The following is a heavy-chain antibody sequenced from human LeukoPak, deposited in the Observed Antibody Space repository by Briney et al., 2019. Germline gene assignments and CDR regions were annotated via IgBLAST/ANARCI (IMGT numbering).Heavy chain of an antibody. V-gene: IGHV3-11*04. CDR2: ISSDGRVG. CDR1: VSSFSDHS. Sequence: GGSLRLSCIASVSSFSDHSMNWIRQAPGKGLEWVSHISSDGRVGRYVDSVRGRFTMSRDNAKNLLFLQMNGLRAEDTAVYYCARDTLNGPFVISLDYWGQGALVTVSS. J-gene: IGHJ4*02. D-gene: IGHD3-9*01. CDR3: ARDTLNGPFVISLDY.